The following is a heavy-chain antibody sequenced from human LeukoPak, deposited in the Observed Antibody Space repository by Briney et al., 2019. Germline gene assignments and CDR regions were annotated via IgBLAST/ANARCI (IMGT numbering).Heavy chain of an antibody. J-gene: IGHJ4*02. Sequence: PGGSLRLSCAASGFTFSSYWMHWVRQAPGKGLEWVAVISNDGSNSYYADSVKGRFTISRDNSKNTLYLQMNILRAEDTAVYYCARAFSTTAFDYWGQGTLVTVSS. V-gene: IGHV3-30*03. CDR1: GFTFSSYW. CDR3: ARAFSTTAFDY. D-gene: IGHD4-17*01. CDR2: ISNDGSNS.